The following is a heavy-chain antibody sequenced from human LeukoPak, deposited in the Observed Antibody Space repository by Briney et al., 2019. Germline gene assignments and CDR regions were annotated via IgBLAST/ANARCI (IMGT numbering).Heavy chain of an antibody. Sequence: SETLSLTCTVSGGSIISGAYYWSWIRQHPGKGLEWIAYVHYSGSTYYNPSLKSRFTISVDTSQNQFSLKLWSVTAADTAVYYCAGDSGNSAFDYWGQGTLVTVSS. J-gene: IGHJ4*02. CDR2: VHYSGST. CDR1: GGSIISGAYY. CDR3: AGDSGNSAFDY. D-gene: IGHD4-23*01. V-gene: IGHV4-31*03.